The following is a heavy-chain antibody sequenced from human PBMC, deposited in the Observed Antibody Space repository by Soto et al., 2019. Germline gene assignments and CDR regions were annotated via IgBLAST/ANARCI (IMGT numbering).Heavy chain of an antibody. J-gene: IGHJ6*02. CDR2: IDPSDSYT. V-gene: IGHV5-10-1*01. CDR1: GYSFTSYW. Sequence: LGESLKISCKGSGYSFTSYWISWVRQMPGKGLEWMGRIDPSDSYTNYSPSFQGHVTISADKSISTAYLQWSSLKASDTAMYYCASSRQQLVYTTYYYYGMDVWGQGTTVTVSS. D-gene: IGHD6-13*01. CDR3: ASSRQQLVYTTYYYYGMDV.